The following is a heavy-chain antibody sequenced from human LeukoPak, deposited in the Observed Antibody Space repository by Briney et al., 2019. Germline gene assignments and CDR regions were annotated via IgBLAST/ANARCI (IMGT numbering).Heavy chain of an antibody. D-gene: IGHD3-10*01. CDR2: IKQDESEK. J-gene: IGHJ4*02. CDR3: ARLGRFLRVDYFDY. V-gene: IGHV3-7*01. Sequence: GGSLRLSCAASGFTFSSYWMSWVRQAPGKGLEWVANIKQDESEKYYVDSVKGRFTISRDNAKNSLYLQMNSLTADDTAVYYCARLGRFLRVDYFDYWGQGSLVTVSS. CDR1: GFTFSSYW.